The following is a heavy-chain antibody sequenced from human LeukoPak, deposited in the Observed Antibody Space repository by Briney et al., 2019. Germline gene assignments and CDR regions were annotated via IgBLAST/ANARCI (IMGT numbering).Heavy chain of an antibody. Sequence: GGSLRLSCAASGFTFSSYAMSWVRQAPGKGLEWVSIISASGGSTYYADSVKGRFTISRDKSKNYLQMNSLRGDDTAIYYCARDVRVGEYYGSGSYFDYWGQGTLVTVSS. V-gene: IGHV3-23*01. CDR1: GFTFSSYA. CDR2: ISASGGST. J-gene: IGHJ4*02. CDR3: ARDVRVGEYYGSGSYFDY. D-gene: IGHD3-10*01.